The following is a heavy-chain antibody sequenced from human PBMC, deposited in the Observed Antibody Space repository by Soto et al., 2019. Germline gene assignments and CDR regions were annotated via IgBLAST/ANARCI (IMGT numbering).Heavy chain of an antibody. CDR2: INHDGSDK. CDR3: ARDSYYDFWSGTVGYGMDV. CDR1: GFTFSSYW. J-gene: IGHJ6*02. Sequence: EVQLVESGGGLVQPGGSLRLSCAASGFTFSSYWMSWVRQAPGKGLEWVANINHDGSDKYYVDSVKGRITISRDNAKNSLYLQMNSLRAEDTAVYYCARDSYYDFWSGTVGYGMDVWGQGTTVTVSS. V-gene: IGHV3-7*03. D-gene: IGHD3-3*01.